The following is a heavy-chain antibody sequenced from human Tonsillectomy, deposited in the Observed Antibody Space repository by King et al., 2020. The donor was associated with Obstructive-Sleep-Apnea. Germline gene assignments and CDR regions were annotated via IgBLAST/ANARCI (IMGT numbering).Heavy chain of an antibody. D-gene: IGHD3-9*01. CDR3: AKGLFYDLLTAYGMDV. V-gene: IGHV3-9*01. CDR1: GFTFDGYA. Sequence: VQLVESGGGLVQPGRSLRLSCAASGFTFDGYAMHWVRQAPGKGLEWVSGISWNGGSIGYADSVKGRFTISRDNAKNSLYPQLNSLRPDDTAFYYCAKGLFYDLLTAYGMDVWGQGTTVTVSS. CDR2: ISWNGGSI. J-gene: IGHJ6*02.